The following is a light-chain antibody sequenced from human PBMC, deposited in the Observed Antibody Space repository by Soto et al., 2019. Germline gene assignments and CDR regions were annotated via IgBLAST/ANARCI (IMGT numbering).Light chain of an antibody. CDR3: HQYNNWPPWA. CDR2: GAS. V-gene: IGKV3-15*01. J-gene: IGKJ1*01. CDR1: QSVGIS. Sequence: EIVMTESPATLSVSPGERATLSCRASQSVGISLAWYQQTPGQAPRLLIYGASTRATGIPARFSGSGSGTEFTLTISSLQCEDYAVYYCHQYNNWPPWAFGQGTKVDIK.